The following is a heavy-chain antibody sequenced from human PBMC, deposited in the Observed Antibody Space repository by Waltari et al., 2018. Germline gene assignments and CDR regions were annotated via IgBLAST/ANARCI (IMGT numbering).Heavy chain of an antibody. CDR1: GFTFSSYA. V-gene: IGHV3-23*01. CDR2: NSGSGGST. CDR3: AKNSDYYDSSGYYNY. D-gene: IGHD3-22*01. Sequence: EVQLLESGGGLVQPGGSLRLSCAASGFTFSSYAMSWVRQAPGKGLEWVSANSGSGGSTYYAYSVQGRFTISRDNSKNTLYLQMNSLRAEDTAVYYCAKNSDYYDSSGYYNYWGQGTLVTVSS. J-gene: IGHJ4*02.